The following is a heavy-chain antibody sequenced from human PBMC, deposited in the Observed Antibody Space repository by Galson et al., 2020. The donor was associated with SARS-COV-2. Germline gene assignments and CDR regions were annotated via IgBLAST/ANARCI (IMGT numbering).Heavy chain of an antibody. Sequence: SETLSLTCTVSGYSVSTTTYWGSVRQPPGRGLEWIGSVYPSGTTYYNPSLKSRVTISVDTSKNQFSLRLDSVTAADTALYYCARQGVNMIVLVTVPGWYLDLWGRGTLVTVSS. J-gene: IGHJ2*01. CDR2: VYPSGTT. CDR1: GYSVSTTTY. V-gene: IGHV4-38-2*02. D-gene: IGHD3-22*01. CDR3: ARQGVNMIVLVTVPGWYLDL.